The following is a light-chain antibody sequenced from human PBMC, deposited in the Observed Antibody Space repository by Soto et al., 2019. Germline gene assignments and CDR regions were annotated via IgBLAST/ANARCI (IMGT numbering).Light chain of an antibody. Sequence: QSILTQPPSASGTLGQRVTISCSGSSSNIGSNTVNWYQQLPGSAPKLLIFDNHQRPSGVPDRFSGSKSGTSASLAISGLQSEDEADYYCAAWDDSLNGLWVFGGGTKVTVL. V-gene: IGLV1-44*01. CDR3: AAWDDSLNGLWV. J-gene: IGLJ3*02. CDR2: DNH. CDR1: SSNIGSNT.